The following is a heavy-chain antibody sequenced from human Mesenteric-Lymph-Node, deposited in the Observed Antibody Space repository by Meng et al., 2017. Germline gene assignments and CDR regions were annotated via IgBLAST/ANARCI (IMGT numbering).Heavy chain of an antibody. V-gene: IGHV3-23*01. D-gene: IGHD5-12*01. CDR2: ISGGNT. CDR3: AKDPSYSDYDPSPFDY. J-gene: IGHJ4*02. Sequence: GESLKISCAASGFTFSTYAMSWVRQAPGKGLEWVSAISGGNTFNADSVQGRFTISRDNSKNTVYLQMNNLRAEDTAVYYCAKDPSYSDYDPSPFDYWGQGTLVTVSS. CDR1: GFTFSTYA.